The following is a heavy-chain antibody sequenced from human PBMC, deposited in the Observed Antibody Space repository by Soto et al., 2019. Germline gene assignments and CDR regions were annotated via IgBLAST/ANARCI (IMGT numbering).Heavy chain of an antibody. J-gene: IGHJ5*02. Sequence: PSETLSLTCTVSGGSISSGGYYWSWIRQHPGKGLEWIGYIYYSGSTYYNPSLKSRVAISVDTSKNQFSLKLSSVTAADTAVYYCAGRSSSYHHYNRANWFDPWGQGTLVTVSS. CDR3: AGRSSSYHHYNRANWFDP. CDR2: IYYSGST. V-gene: IGHV4-31*03. CDR1: GGSISSGGYY. D-gene: IGHD2-15*01.